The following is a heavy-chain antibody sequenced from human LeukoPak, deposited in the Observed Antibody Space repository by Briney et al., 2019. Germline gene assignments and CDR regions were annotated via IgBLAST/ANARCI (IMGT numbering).Heavy chain of an antibody. Sequence: GASMKVSCKASGYIFSSNDINWVRQAAGQGLEWMGWMNPNSGDTGYTQKFQGRVAMTRSTSITTAYMELSSLRSEDTAVYYCARGPFGSGSFLDYWGQGTLVTVSS. CDR1: GYIFSSND. V-gene: IGHV1-8*01. CDR3: ARGPFGSGSFLDY. D-gene: IGHD3-10*01. CDR2: MNPNSGDT. J-gene: IGHJ4*02.